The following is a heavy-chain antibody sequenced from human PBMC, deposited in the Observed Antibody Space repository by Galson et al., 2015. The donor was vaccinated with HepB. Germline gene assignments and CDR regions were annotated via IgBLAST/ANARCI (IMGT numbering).Heavy chain of an antibody. J-gene: IGHJ6*03. Sequence: SVKVSCKASGGTFSSYAISWVRQAPGQGLEWMGGIIPIFGTANHAQKFQGRVTITADESTSTAYMELSSLRSEDTAVYYCARTAVVPAAMHHPDYYYCYMDVWGKGTTVTVSS. D-gene: IGHD2-2*01. CDR1: GGTFSSYA. CDR3: ARTAVVPAAMHHPDYYYCYMDV. V-gene: IGHV1-69*13. CDR2: IIPIFGTA.